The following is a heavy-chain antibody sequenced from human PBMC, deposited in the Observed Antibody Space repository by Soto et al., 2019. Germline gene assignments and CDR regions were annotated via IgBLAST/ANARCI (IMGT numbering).Heavy chain of an antibody. CDR2: MFPWTSDT. Sequence: GESLKISCQGSGYTFNSFWIGWVRQMPGEGLEWMGLMFPWTSDTRYSPSFQGHVSISVDRSTGTGYLQWNSLKASDTAMYYCVTTRDGTTFFPHWGQGTPVTVSA. V-gene: IGHV5-51*01. CDR3: VTTRDGTTFFPH. D-gene: IGHD1-7*01. J-gene: IGHJ4*02. CDR1: GYTFNSFW.